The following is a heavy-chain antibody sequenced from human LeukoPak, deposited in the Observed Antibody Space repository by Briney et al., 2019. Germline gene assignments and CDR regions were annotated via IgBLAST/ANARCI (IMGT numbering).Heavy chain of an antibody. D-gene: IGHD2-2*01. Sequence: PGRSLRLSCAASGFTFSTYGMHWVRQAPGKGLEWVAVISYDGSNEYYADSVKGRFTISRDNSKNTLFLQMNSLRVEDTAVYYCAKVRWGYCSTTSCYCFDYWGQGTLVIVSS. J-gene: IGHJ4*02. CDR1: GFTFSTYG. CDR3: AKVRWGYCSTTSCYCFDY. V-gene: IGHV3-30*18. CDR2: ISYDGSNE.